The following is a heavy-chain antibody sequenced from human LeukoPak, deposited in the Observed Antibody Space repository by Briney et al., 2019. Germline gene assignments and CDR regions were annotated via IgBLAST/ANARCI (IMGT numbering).Heavy chain of an antibody. V-gene: IGHV3-30*03. CDR2: ISYDGSNK. CDR1: GFTFSSYG. Sequence: PGRSLRLSCAASGFTFSSYGMHWVRQAPGKGLEWVAVISYDGSNKYYADSVKGRFTISRDNAKNSLYLQMNSLRAEDTAVYYCARAGTENHFDYWGQGTMVTVSS. J-gene: IGHJ4*02. CDR3: ARAGTENHFDY. D-gene: IGHD2/OR15-2a*01.